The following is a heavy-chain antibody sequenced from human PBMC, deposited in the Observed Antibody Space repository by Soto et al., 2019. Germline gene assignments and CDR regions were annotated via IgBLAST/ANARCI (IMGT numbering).Heavy chain of an antibody. V-gene: IGHV3-48*02. D-gene: IGHD2-15*01. CDR2: ISTTSFTI. CDR3: ARDRCYDGTCYSASDS. J-gene: IGHJ5*01. Sequence: GGSLRLSCAASGFSFSTYNMDWVRQAPGKGPEWIAYISTTSFTIYYADSVKGRFTISRDNDRNSLYLEMNSLRDEDTAVYYCARDRCYDGTCYSASDSWGQGTMITF. CDR1: GFSFSTYN.